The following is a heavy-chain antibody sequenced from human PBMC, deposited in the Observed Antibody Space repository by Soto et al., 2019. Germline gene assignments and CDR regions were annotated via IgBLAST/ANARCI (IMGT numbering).Heavy chain of an antibody. CDR2: ISGDGSRT. V-gene: IGHV3-23*01. CDR3: AKKGGDFWRGATCHFDN. J-gene: IGHJ4*02. D-gene: IGHD3-3*01. Sequence: EVQLLESGGGLVQPGGSLRLSCAASGFTFSSFALSWVRQAPGKGLEWVAHISGDGSRTYYAGSVKGRFSIARDNSDSTLHLQMNSLRDDDTAVYYCAKKGGDFWRGATCHFDNWGQGTLVTVSS. CDR1: GFTFSSFA.